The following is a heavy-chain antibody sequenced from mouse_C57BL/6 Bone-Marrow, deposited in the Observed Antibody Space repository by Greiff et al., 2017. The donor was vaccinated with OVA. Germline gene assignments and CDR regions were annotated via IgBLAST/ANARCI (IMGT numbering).Heavy chain of an antibody. J-gene: IGHJ4*01. D-gene: IGHD2-4*01. Sequence: QVQLQQSGAELVRPGTSVKMSCKASGYTFTNYWIGWAKQRPGHGLEWIGDIYPGGGYTNYNEKFKGKATLTADKSSSTAYMQFSSLTSEDSAIYYCARWGLRTGMDYWGQGTSVTGSS. CDR2: IYPGGGYT. CDR3: ARWGLRTGMDY. CDR1: GYTFTNYW. V-gene: IGHV1-63*01.